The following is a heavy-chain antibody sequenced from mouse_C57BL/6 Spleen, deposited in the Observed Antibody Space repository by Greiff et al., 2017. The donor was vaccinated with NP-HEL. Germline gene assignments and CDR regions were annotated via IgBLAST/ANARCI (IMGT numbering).Heavy chain of an antibody. CDR2: IYPRSGNT. V-gene: IGHV1-81*01. Sequence: VQLQQSGAELARPGASVKLSCKASGYTFTSYGISWVKQRTGQGLEWIGEIYPRSGNTYYNEKFKGKATLTADKSSSTAYMELRSLTSEDSAVYFCARVPNYYGSSYGGFAYWGQGTLVTVSA. D-gene: IGHD1-1*01. CDR1: GYTFTSYG. CDR3: ARVPNYYGSSYGGFAY. J-gene: IGHJ3*01.